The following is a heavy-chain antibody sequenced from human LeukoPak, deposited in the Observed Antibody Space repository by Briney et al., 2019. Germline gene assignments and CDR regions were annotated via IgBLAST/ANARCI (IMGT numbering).Heavy chain of an antibody. Sequence: GTSLRLSCAGSGFTLSIYGMHWVRQAPGKGLEWVAVIWYDGSNKDYADSVKGRFTISRDNSKNMLYLQVNSLRAEDTAVYYCARGLYGGFDIDYWGQGTLVTVSS. J-gene: IGHJ4*02. CDR3: ARGLYGGFDIDY. D-gene: IGHD5-12*01. V-gene: IGHV3-33*01. CDR2: IWYDGSNK. CDR1: GFTLSIYG.